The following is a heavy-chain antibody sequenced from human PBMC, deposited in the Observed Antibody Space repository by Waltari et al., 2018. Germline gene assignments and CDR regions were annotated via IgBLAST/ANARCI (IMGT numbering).Heavy chain of an antibody. CDR1: GGSITSNRHY. CDR2: MSYNGAT. J-gene: IGHJ3*01. CDR3: ATYLGASLGTAAFDV. D-gene: IGHD1-1*01. Sequence: QLQLQASGPGLVKPSETLSLTCSVSGGSITSNRHYWGWIRQPPGQGLEWIGTMSYNGATDSSPSLKSRVTISRDTSKNQLSLKLGSVTAADTAVYYCATYLGASLGTAAFDVWGQGTMVTVSS. V-gene: IGHV4-39*01.